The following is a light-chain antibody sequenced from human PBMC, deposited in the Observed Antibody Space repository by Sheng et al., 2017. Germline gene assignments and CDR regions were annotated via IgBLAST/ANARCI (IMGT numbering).Light chain of an antibody. J-gene: IGKJ1*01. Sequence: DIQMTQSPSTLSASVGDRVTITCRASQSISSWVAWYQQKPGKAPKLLISKASSSESGAPSRFSGSGSGTDFTLTISSLQPDDSATYYCQQYYSYWTFGQGTKVEIK. CDR3: QQYYSYWT. CDR2: KAS. V-gene: IGKV1-5*03. CDR1: QSISSW.